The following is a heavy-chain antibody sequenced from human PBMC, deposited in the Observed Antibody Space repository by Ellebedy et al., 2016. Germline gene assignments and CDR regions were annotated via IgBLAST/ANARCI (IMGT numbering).Heavy chain of an antibody. CDR2: TSPTGTM. CDR3: AKCRHINGCLLDY. CDR1: GFTVSTSY. V-gene: IGHV3-53*01. J-gene: IGHJ4*02. Sequence: GESLKISCAASGFTVSTSYVSWVRQAPGKGLEWVSMTSPTGTMHYADSVKGRFTISRDSSKNTLYLDMDSLRAEDTAIYYCAKCRHINGCLLDYWGQGTLVTVSS. D-gene: IGHD6-19*01.